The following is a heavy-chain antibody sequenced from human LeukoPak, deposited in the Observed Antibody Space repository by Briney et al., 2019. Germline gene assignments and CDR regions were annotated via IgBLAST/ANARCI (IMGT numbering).Heavy chain of an antibody. D-gene: IGHD1-1*01. V-gene: IGHV3-23*01. J-gene: IGHJ4*02. CDR1: GFTFSSYA. CDR3: AKKSRGTYNWND. CDR2: ISGSGGST. Sequence: GGSLRLYCAASGFTFSSYAMSWVRQAPGKGLEWVSAISGSGGSTYYADSVKGRFTISRDNSKNTLYLQMNSLRAEDTAVYYCAKKSRGTYNWNDWGQGTLVTVSS.